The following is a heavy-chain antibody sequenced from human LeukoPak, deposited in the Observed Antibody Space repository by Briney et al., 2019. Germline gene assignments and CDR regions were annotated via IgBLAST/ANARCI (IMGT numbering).Heavy chain of an antibody. CDR2: IYYSGST. J-gene: IGHJ6*03. D-gene: IGHD1-1*01. V-gene: IGHV4-30-4*08. CDR1: GGSINSGDYY. CDR3: ATERPEWGAYSLLEYYYMDV. Sequence: SETLSLTCTVSGGSINSGDYYWSWIRQPPGKGLEWIGYIYYSGSTYYNPPLKSRVTISVDTSKNQFSLQLSSVTAADTAVYYCATERPEWGAYSLLEYYYMDVWGKGTTVTVSS.